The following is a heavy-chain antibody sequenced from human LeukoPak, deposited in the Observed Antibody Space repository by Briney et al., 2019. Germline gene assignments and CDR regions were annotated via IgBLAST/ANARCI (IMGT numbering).Heavy chain of an antibody. Sequence: PGGSLRLSCAASGFTFSNYAMSWVRQAPGKGLEWVSAINDSGGSTYYADSVKGRFTISRDNSKNTLYPQMNSLRAEDTAVYYCAKPAISSRGWYYDYWGQGTLVTVSS. CDR3: AKPAISSRGWYYDY. CDR1: GFTFSNYA. CDR2: INDSGGST. D-gene: IGHD6-19*01. V-gene: IGHV3-23*01. J-gene: IGHJ4*02.